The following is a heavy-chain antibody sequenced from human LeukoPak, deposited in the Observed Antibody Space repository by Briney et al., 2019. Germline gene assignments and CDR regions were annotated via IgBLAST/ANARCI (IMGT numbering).Heavy chain of an antibody. J-gene: IGHJ6*02. CDR1: GYSFTSYW. CDR2: IYPGDSDT. CDR3: ARYSGSYSQNYYYYGMDV. D-gene: IGHD1-26*01. Sequence: GESLKISCKGSGYSFTSYWIGWVRQMPGKGLEWMGIIYPGDSDTRYSPSFQGQVTISADKSISTAYLQWSSLKASDTAMYYCARYSGSYSQNYYYYGMDVWGQGTMVTVSS. V-gene: IGHV5-51*01.